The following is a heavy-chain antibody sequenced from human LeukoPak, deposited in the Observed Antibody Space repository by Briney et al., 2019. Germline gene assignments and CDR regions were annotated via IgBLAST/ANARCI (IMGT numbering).Heavy chain of an antibody. Sequence: ASVKVSCKASGGTFSSYAISWVRQAPGQGLEWMGGIIPIFGTANYAQKFQGRVTITTDESTSTAYMELSSLRPEDTAVYYCARGPAEYYFDYWGQGTLVTVSS. D-gene: IGHD2-2*01. CDR3: ARGPAEYYFDY. V-gene: IGHV1-69*05. CDR2: IIPIFGTA. CDR1: GGTFSSYA. J-gene: IGHJ4*02.